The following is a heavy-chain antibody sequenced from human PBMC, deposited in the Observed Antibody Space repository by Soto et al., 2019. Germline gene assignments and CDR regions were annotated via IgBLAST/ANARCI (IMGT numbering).Heavy chain of an antibody. CDR1: GFTFSHYG. Sequence: QVQLVESGGGVVQPGRSLKLSCAASGFTFSHYGMHWVRQAPGKGLEWVAVIFYDGSRKEYAASLKGRFTISRDNSKNTLYPQMTSLRAEDTAVYYCVREESDHEGNWVDPWGQGTLVTVSS. J-gene: IGHJ5*02. D-gene: IGHD2-21*02. V-gene: IGHV3-33*01. CDR3: VREESDHEGNWVDP. CDR2: IFYDGSRK.